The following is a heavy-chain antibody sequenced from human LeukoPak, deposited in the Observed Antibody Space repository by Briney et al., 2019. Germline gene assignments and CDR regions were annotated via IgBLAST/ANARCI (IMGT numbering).Heavy chain of an antibody. CDR3: ARDPTTVVTLPYYFDF. Sequence: SETLSLTCAVHGGSFSGYHWNWIRQSPEKGLGWIGEINDRGRTNYNPSLKSRVTLSVDTSKKQFSLRLSAVTAADTAIYYCARDPTTVVTLPYYFDFWGQGTLVTVSS. D-gene: IGHD4-23*01. J-gene: IGHJ4*02. CDR1: GGSFSGYH. V-gene: IGHV4-34*01. CDR2: INDRGRT.